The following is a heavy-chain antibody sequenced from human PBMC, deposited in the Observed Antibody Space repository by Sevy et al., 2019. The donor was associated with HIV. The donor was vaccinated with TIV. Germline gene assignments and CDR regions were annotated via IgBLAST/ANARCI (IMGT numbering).Heavy chain of an antibody. D-gene: IGHD6-6*01. CDR2: IYYSGST. J-gene: IGHJ4*02. CDR1: GGSISSYY. V-gene: IGHV4-59*01. CDR3: VRAYSSSPFFDY. Sequence: SETLSLTCTVSGGSISSYYWSWIRQPPGKGLEWIGYIYYSGSTNYNPSLKSRVTISVDTSKNQFSLKLSSVTAADTAVYYCVRAYSSSPFFDYWGQGTLVTVSS.